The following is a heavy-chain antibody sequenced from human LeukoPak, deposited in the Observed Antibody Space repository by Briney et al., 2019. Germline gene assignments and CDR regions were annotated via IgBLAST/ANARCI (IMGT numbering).Heavy chain of an antibody. Sequence: PGRSLRLSCAASGFTFSSYAMHWVRQAPGKGLEWVSTISGSGGSIYYADSVRGRFTISRDNFKNTLYLQMNSLRAEDTAVYYCADGSYYDILTGYYPFDYWGQGTLVTVSS. CDR1: GFTFSSYA. V-gene: IGHV3-23*01. CDR2: ISGSGGSI. J-gene: IGHJ4*02. D-gene: IGHD3-9*01. CDR3: ADGSYYDILTGYYPFDY.